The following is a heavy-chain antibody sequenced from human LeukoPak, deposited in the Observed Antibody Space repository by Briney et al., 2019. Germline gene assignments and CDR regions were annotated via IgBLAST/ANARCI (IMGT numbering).Heavy chain of an antibody. CDR3: VTGFTTMAVDYFDY. Sequence: ASVKVSCTASGATFSSYAISWVRQAPGHRLEWMGGIIPIFGTANYAQKFQGRVTITTDESTSTAYMELSNLRSEDTAVYYCVTGFTTMAVDYFDYWGQGTLVTVSP. D-gene: IGHD5-18*01. J-gene: IGHJ4*02. V-gene: IGHV1-69*05. CDR1: GATFSSYA. CDR2: IIPIFGTA.